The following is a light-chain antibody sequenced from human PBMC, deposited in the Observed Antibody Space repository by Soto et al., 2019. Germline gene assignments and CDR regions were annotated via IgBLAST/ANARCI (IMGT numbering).Light chain of an antibody. CDR3: STYTSSSTYV. J-gene: IGLJ1*01. V-gene: IGLV2-14*01. Sequence: QSLLTQPASVSGSPGQSIAISCPGTSSDVGGYNYVSWYQQHPGKAPKLIIYDVTNRPSGVSNRFSGSKSGNTASLTISGLQAEDEADYYCSTYTSSSTYVFGTGTKVTVL. CDR1: SSDVGGYNY. CDR2: DVT.